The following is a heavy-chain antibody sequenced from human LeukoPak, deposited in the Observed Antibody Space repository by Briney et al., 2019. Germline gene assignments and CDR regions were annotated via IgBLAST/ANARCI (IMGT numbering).Heavy chain of an antibody. CDR2: IYSGGFT. CDR3: ARGSCSGDSCYDFDY. J-gene: IGHJ4*02. Sequence: GGSLRLSCAASGFTVSSNYMSWVRQAPGKGLEWVSVIYSGGFTYYADSVEGRFTISRDNSENTLYLQMNSLRAEDTAVYYCARGSCSGDSCYDFDYWGQGTLVTVSS. D-gene: IGHD2-15*01. V-gene: IGHV3-66*01. CDR1: GFTVSSNY.